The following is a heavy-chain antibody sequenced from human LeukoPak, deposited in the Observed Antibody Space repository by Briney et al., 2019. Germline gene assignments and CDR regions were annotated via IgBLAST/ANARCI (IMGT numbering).Heavy chain of an antibody. D-gene: IGHD3-10*01. CDR3: AREGNSGVRGVKVDY. V-gene: IGHV4-34*01. CDR2: INHSGST. CDR1: GGSFSGYY. Sequence: SETLSLTCAVSGGSFSGYYWSWIRQPPGKGLEWMGEINHSGSTNYNPSLKSRVTISVDTPKNQFSLKLSSVTAADTAVYYCAREGNSGVRGVKVDYWGQGTLVTVSS. J-gene: IGHJ4*02.